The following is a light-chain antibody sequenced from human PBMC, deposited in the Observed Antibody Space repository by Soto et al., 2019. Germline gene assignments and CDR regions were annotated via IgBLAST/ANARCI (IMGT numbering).Light chain of an antibody. Sequence: EIVLTQSPGTLSLSLGEGATLSCRASQSVSSYLGWYQQKLGQAPRLLIYGASSRATGIPDRFSGSGSGTDFTLTISRLEPEDFAVYYCQQYGSSRGTFGGGTKVDIK. CDR2: GAS. J-gene: IGKJ4*01. CDR3: QQYGSSRGT. CDR1: QSVSSY. V-gene: IGKV3-20*01.